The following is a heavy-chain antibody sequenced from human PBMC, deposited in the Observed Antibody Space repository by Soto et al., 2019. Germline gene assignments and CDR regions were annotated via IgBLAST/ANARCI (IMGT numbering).Heavy chain of an antibody. CDR2: IYPGDSDT. V-gene: IGHV5-51*01. D-gene: IGHD3-10*01. CDR3: ATGTLFRGVIDYYGMDA. Sequence: GESLKISCKGSGYSFTSYWIGWVRQMPGKGLEWMGIIYPGDSDTRYSPSFQGQVTISADKSISTAYLQWSSLKASDTAMYYCATGTLFRGVIDYYGMDAWGKGTTVTVSS. J-gene: IGHJ6*04. CDR1: GYSFTSYW.